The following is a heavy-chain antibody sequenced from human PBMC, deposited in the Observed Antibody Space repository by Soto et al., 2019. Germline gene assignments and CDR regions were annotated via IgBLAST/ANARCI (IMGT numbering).Heavy chain of an antibody. Sequence: EVQLLESGGGLVQPGGSLRLSCAASGFTFSSYAMRWVRQAPVKGLEWVSAISGSGGSKYYADSVKGRFTISRDKSMNTLYLQMNSVRAEDTAVYYCARRGSGSYYDYWGQGTLVTVSS. J-gene: IGHJ4*02. CDR2: ISGSGGSK. CDR3: ARRGSGSYYDY. V-gene: IGHV3-23*01. CDR1: GFTFSSYA. D-gene: IGHD1-26*01.